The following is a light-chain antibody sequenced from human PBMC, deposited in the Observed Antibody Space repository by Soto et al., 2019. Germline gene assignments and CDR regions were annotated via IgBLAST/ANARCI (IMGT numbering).Light chain of an antibody. J-gene: IGLJ2*01. V-gene: IGLV2-14*01. Sequence: QSALTQPASVSGSPGQSITISCTGTSSDVGGYNYVSWYQQHPDKAPKVIIYEVSNRPSGVSNRFSGSKSGNTASLTISGLQAEDEADYYCSSYTSSSTLLFGGGTKLTVL. CDR1: SSDVGGYNY. CDR2: EVS. CDR3: SSYTSSSTLL.